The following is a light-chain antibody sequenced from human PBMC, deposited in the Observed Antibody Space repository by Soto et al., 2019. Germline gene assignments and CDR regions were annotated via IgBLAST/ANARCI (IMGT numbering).Light chain of an antibody. V-gene: IGKV4-1*01. CDR1: QSVLYSSNNKNY. CDR3: QQYYSWM. Sequence: DIVITQSPDSLAVSLGERATINCKSSQSVLYSSNNKNYLAWYQQKPGQPPKLLIYWASTRESGVPDRFSGSGSGTDFTLTISSLQAEDVAVYYCQQYYSWMFGQGTKVEIK. J-gene: IGKJ1*01. CDR2: WAS.